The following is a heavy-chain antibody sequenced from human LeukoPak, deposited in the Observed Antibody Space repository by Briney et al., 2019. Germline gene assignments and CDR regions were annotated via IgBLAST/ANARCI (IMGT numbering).Heavy chain of an antibody. CDR3: ARGRTPAGCRVLDGY. CDR1: GYTFTDYY. V-gene: IGHV1-2*02. Sequence: ASVKVSCKASGYTFTDYYMHWVRQAPGQGLEWMGCINPNSGGTDYAQKSQDRVTMTRDTSISTAYMELSSLTSDDTAMYYGARGRTPAGCRVLDGYWGQGTLVTVSS. D-gene: IGHD2-2*01. CDR2: INPNSGGT. J-gene: IGHJ4*02.